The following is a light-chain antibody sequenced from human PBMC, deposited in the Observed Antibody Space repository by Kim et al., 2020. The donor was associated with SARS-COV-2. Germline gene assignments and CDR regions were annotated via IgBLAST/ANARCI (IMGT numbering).Light chain of an antibody. J-gene: IGLJ3*02. V-gene: IGLV2-11*01. CDR2: DVT. CDR1: TSDIGGYNY. Sequence: QSALTQPRSVSGSRGQSVTISYTGTTSDIGGYNYVSWYQQTPGKAPKLMIYDVTKRPSGVPDRFSASKSGNTASLTISRLQSEDEADYYCCSYAGDYNQWVFGGGTQLTVL. CDR3: CSYAGDYNQWV.